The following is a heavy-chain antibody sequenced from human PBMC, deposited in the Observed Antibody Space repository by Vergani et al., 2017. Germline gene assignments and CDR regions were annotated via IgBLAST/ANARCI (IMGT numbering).Heavy chain of an antibody. CDR1: GDSITNGGFS. D-gene: IGHD3-16*02. V-gene: IGHV4-30-2*01. J-gene: IGHJ6*03. Sequence: QLQLQESGSGLVKPSQTLALTCAVSGDSITNGGFSWNWIRQPPGNGPEWIGYIFPSGNSDYNPSLKNRVSISLDKSKNQFSLWVNSVTAADTAVYFCARASXRALVGYYYYMDVWGKGKTVVVSS. CDR2: IFPSGNS. CDR3: ARASXRALVGYYYYMDV.